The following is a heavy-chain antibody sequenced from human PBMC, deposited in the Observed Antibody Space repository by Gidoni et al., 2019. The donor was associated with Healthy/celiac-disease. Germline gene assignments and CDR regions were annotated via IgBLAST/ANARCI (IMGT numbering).Heavy chain of an antibody. Sequence: QVQLVASGGGVVQPGRSLRLSCAASGFPFSSYAMHWVRQAPGKGLEWVAVISYYGSNKYYADSVKGRFTISRDNSKNTLYLQMNSLRAEDTAVYYCAREGCSSTSCYLYYYYGMDVWGQGTTVTVSS. V-gene: IGHV3-30*04. CDR1: GFPFSSYA. CDR3: AREGCSSTSCYLYYYYGMDV. CDR2: ISYYGSNK. D-gene: IGHD2-2*01. J-gene: IGHJ6*02.